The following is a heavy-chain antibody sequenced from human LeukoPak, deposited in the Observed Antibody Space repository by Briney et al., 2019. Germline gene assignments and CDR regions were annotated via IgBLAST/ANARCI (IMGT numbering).Heavy chain of an antibody. CDR1: GFAFSSYS. Sequence: GGSLRLSCEAAGFAFSSYSMHWVRQAPGQGLEWMGGIIPIFGTANYAQKFQGRVTITADESTSTAYMELSSLRSEDTAVYYCARGSVPYYDFWSGYYSLLYWGQGTLVTVSS. CDR3: ARGSVPYYDFWSGYYSLLY. V-gene: IGHV1-69*01. D-gene: IGHD3-3*01. J-gene: IGHJ4*02. CDR2: IIPIFGTA.